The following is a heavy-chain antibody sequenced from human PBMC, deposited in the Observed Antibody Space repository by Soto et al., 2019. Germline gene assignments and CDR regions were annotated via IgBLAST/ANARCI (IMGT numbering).Heavy chain of an antibody. V-gene: IGHV3-11*01. CDR3: ARDLGYYDSSGYFDY. D-gene: IGHD3-22*01. CDR2: ISSSDSII. J-gene: IGHJ4*02. CDR1: GLTFSYYD. Sequence: GGSLRLSCAASGLTFSYYDMNWIGQAPGKGLEWVSYISSSDSIIDYADSVKGRFTISRDKAKNSLYLQMNSLRAEDTAVYYCARDLGYYDSSGYFDYWGQGTLVTVSS.